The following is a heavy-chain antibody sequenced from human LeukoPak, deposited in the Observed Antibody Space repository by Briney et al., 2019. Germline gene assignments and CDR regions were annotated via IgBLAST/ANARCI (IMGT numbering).Heavy chain of an antibody. CDR3: ASGSRSSGWHRYYFDY. D-gene: IGHD6-19*01. Sequence: GASVKVSCKVSGYTLAELSMHWVRQAPGKGLEWMGGFDPEDGETIYAQKFQGRVTITADESTSTAYMELSSLRSEDTAVYYCASGSRSSGWHRYYFDYWGQGTLVTVSS. V-gene: IGHV1-24*01. CDR2: FDPEDGET. CDR1: GYTLAELS. J-gene: IGHJ4*02.